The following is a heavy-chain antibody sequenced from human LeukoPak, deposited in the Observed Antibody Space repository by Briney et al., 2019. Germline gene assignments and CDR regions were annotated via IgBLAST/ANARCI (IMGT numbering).Heavy chain of an antibody. CDR1: GNYW. J-gene: IGHJ4*02. CDR3: AKTPLQLWFHFDY. D-gene: IGHD5-18*01. Sequence: GGSLRLSCAASGNYWMHWVRQAPGKGLVWVSHINSDGSWTSYADSVKGRFTISKDNAKNTVYLQMNSLRAEDTAVYYCAKTPLQLWFHFDYWGQGTLVTVSS. CDR2: INSDGSWT. V-gene: IGHV3-74*01.